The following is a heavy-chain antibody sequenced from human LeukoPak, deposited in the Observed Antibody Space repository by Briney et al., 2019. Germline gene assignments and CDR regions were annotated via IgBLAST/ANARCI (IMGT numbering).Heavy chain of an antibody. Sequence: GGSLRLSCAASGFTVSSNYMNWVRQAPGKGLERVSISYSGGNTYYADSVKGRFTISRDNSKNTLYLQMSSLRAEDTAVYYCARTLAGTGNFFDYWGQGTLVTVSS. J-gene: IGHJ4*02. CDR1: GFTVSSNY. CDR2: SYSGGNT. D-gene: IGHD6-19*01. V-gene: IGHV3-53*01. CDR3: ARTLAGTGNFFDY.